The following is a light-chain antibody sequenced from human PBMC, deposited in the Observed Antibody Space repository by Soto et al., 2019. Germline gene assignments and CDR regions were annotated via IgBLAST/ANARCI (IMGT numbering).Light chain of an antibody. V-gene: IGKV3-20*01. CDR2: AAS. Sequence: EMVLTQSPGTLPLSPGERATLSCRASLSVASNYVAWYQQKPGQAPRLLIYAASGRATGIPDRFSGSGSGTDFTLTISRLEPEEFAVYYCQQYGSAPWTFGQGTKVEIK. CDR3: QQYGSAPWT. CDR1: LSVASNY. J-gene: IGKJ1*01.